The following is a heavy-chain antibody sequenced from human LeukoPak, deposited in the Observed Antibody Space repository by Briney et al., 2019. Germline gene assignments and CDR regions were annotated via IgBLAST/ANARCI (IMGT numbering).Heavy chain of an antibody. V-gene: IGHV3-9*01. J-gene: IGHJ4*01. CDR3: AKDAYSSSSSADYFXY. CDR2: ISWNSGSI. Sequence: GRSXRLSCXXSGFTFDDYAMHWVRQAPGKGLEWVSGISWNSGSIGYADSVKGRFTISRDNAKNSLYLQMNSLRAEDTALYYCAKDAYSSSSSADYFXYWGXXT. CDR1: GFTFDDYA. D-gene: IGHD6-6*01.